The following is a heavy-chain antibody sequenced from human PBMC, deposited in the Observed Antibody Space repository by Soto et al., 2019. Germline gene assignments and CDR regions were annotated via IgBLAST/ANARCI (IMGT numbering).Heavy chain of an antibody. J-gene: IGHJ6*02. Sequence: PGGSLRLSCAASGFTFSSYAMSWVRQAPGKGLEWVSAISGSGGSTYYADSVKGRFTISRDNSKNTLYLQMNSLRAEDTAVYYCARRPKTYGDRHGMDVWGQGTTVTVSS. CDR1: GFTFSSYA. V-gene: IGHV3-23*01. CDR2: ISGSGGST. CDR3: ARRPKTYGDRHGMDV. D-gene: IGHD4-17*01.